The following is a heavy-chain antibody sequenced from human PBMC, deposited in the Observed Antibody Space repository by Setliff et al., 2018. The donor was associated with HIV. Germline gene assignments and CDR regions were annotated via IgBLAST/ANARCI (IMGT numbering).Heavy chain of an antibody. V-gene: IGHV1-69*10. CDR3: AGPRGDEAFDI. CDR2: FIPVLDIT. Sequence: GASVKVSCKASGGTSNKYAINWVRQAPGQGLEWMGQFIPVLDITNYAQKSQGRVTITADASSSTMYMELSGLRSGDTAVYYCAGPRGDEAFDIWGQGTMVTVSS. D-gene: IGHD3-10*01. J-gene: IGHJ3*02. CDR1: GGTSNKYA.